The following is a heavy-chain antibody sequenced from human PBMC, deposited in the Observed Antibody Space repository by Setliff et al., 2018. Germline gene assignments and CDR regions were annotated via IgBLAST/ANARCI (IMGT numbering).Heavy chain of an antibody. Sequence: PGGSLRLSCAASGFTFSSYSMNWVRQAPGKGLEWVSYISSSSSTIYYADSVKGRFTISRDNAKNSLYLQMNSLRAEDTAVYYCARDASDYYDSSGYSYYYYYGMDVWGQGTTVTVSS. CDR3: ARDASDYYDSSGYSYYYYYGMDV. V-gene: IGHV3-48*01. CDR1: GFTFSSYS. D-gene: IGHD3-22*01. J-gene: IGHJ6*02. CDR2: ISSSSSTI.